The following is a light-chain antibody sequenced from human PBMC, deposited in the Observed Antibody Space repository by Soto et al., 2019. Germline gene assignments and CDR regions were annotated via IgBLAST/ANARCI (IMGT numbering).Light chain of an antibody. J-gene: IGLJ2*01. Sequence: QAVLTQPPSASGSPGQSVTISCTGTDRDVGGYNFVSWYQQHPGRAPKLMIYEVYQRPSGVPDRFSGSKSGNTASLTVSGLQAEDEANYYCSSYAASDNFVIFGGGTKLTVL. CDR3: SSYAASDNFVI. CDR1: DRDVGGYNF. V-gene: IGLV2-8*01. CDR2: EVY.